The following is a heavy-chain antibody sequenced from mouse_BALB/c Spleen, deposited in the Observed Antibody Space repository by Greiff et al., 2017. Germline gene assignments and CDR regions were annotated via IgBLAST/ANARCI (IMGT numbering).Heavy chain of an antibody. D-gene: IGHD1-1*01. CDR1: GFNIKDTY. CDR2: IDPANGNT. J-gene: IGHJ4*01. Sequence: VQLKQSGAELVKPGASVKLSCTASGFNIKDTYMHWVKQRPEQGLEWIGRIDPANGNTKYDPKFQGKATITADTSSNTAYLQLSSLTSEDTAVYYCARITTVVEAMDYWGQGTSVTVSS. CDR3: ARITTVVEAMDY. V-gene: IGHV14-3*02.